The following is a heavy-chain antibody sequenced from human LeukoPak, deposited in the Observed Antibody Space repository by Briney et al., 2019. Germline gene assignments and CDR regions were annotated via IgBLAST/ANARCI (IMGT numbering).Heavy chain of an antibody. CDR2: INPNSGGT. D-gene: IGHD6-13*01. CDR1: GYTFTGYY. Sequence: GASVKVSCKASGYTFTGYYMHWVRQAPGQGLEWMGWINPNSGGTNYAQKFQGRVTMTRDTSISTAYMELSRLRSDDTAVYYCARLSSIRSSWYMGDYWGQGTLVTVSS. V-gene: IGHV1-2*02. CDR3: ARLSSIRSSWYMGDY. J-gene: IGHJ4*02.